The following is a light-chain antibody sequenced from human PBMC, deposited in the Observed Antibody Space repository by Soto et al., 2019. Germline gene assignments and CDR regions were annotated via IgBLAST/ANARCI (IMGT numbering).Light chain of an antibody. J-gene: IGKJ2*01. V-gene: IGKV3-15*01. Sequence: IAMTHSPATLSVSPGEIAALSCVSIQSVSDNLAWYEQRPGQSPRLLIYGASSRASGVPARFSGSGSGTEFSLTINSLQSEDLAAYYCQHYHNRTPYTFGQGTKVDIK. CDR2: GAS. CDR3: QHYHNRTPYT. CDR1: QSVSDN.